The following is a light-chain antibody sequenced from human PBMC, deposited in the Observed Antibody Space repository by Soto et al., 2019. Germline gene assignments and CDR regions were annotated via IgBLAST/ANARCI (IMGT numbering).Light chain of an antibody. Sequence: QSVLTQPPSASGTPGQRVTISCSGSSPNIRSNAVNWYQQLPGTAPKLLIYSNNQRPSGVPDRFSGSKSGTSASLAISGLQSEDGADYYCAAWDDSLNGYVFATGTKVTVL. CDR3: AAWDDSLNGYV. V-gene: IGLV1-44*01. CDR1: SPNIRSNA. CDR2: SNN. J-gene: IGLJ1*01.